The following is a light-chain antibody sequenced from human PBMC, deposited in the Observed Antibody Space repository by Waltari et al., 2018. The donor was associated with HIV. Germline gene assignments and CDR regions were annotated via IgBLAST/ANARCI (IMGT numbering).Light chain of an antibody. Sequence: QSALTQPASLSASPGQSITISCTGTSSDVGGYNYVSWYQQHPGKAPKLMIYEVSKRPSGVPDRFSGSKSGNTASLTVSGLQAEDEADYYCSSYAGSNNYVFGTGTKVTVL. CDR3: SSYAGSNNYV. CDR2: EVS. V-gene: IGLV2-8*01. J-gene: IGLJ1*01. CDR1: SSDVGGYNY.